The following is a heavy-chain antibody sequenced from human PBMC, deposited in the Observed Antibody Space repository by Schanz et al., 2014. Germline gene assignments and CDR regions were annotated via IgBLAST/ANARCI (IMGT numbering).Heavy chain of an antibody. CDR3: ARETTIITGGAFDV. V-gene: IGHV1-18*04. Sequence: QVQLVQSGAEVKKPGVSVKVSCKASGYTFTTYYIHWVRQAPGQGLEWMGWISAFDDKTDYAQNLQGRLIMTTATSTTTVYMKLMGLRSDDAAVYYCARETTIITGGAFDVWGQGTMVTVSS. D-gene: IGHD3-9*01. CDR2: ISAFDDKT. J-gene: IGHJ3*01. CDR1: GYTFTTYY.